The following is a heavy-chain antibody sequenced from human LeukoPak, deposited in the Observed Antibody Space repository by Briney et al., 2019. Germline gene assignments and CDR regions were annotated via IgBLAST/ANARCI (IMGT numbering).Heavy chain of an antibody. CDR2: ISSGSSAI. D-gene: IGHD6-13*01. CDR1: GFTFTTYS. J-gene: IGHJ4*02. CDR3: ARGGVYSSRGIDY. Sequence: GGSLRLSCEASGFTFTTYSMTWVRQAPGKGLEWVSIISSGSSAIFSADALKGRFTISRDNAKNSLYLQMNSLRAEDTAVYYCARGGVYSSRGIDYWGQGTLVTVSS. V-gene: IGHV3-21*01.